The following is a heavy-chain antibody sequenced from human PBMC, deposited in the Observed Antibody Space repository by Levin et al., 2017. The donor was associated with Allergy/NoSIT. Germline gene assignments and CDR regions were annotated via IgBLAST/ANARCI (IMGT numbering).Heavy chain of an antibody. CDR1: GDSISSGDSY. D-gene: IGHD5-24*01. CDR3: ARGRDAYKSGNY. J-gene: IGHJ4*02. CDR2: IYYSGST. V-gene: IGHV4-31*03. Sequence: PSETLSLTCSVSGDSISSGDSYWSWIRPHPGKGLEWIGFIYYSGSTHYNPSLESRVIISVDTSENQFSLKLRSITAADTAVYYCARGRDAYKSGNYWGQGTLVTVSS.